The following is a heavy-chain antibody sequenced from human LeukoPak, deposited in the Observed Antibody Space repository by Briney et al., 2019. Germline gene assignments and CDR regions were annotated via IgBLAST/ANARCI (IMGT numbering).Heavy chain of an antibody. J-gene: IGHJ3*02. CDR2: INHSGST. CDR1: GGSFSGYY. V-gene: IGHV4-34*01. CDR3: APLRGGYTSHAFDI. D-gene: IGHD5-24*01. Sequence: SETLSLTCAVYGGSFSGYYWSWIRQPPGKGLEWIGEINHSGSTNYNPSLKSRVTISVDTSKNQFSLKLSSVTAADTAVYYCAPLRGGYTSHAFDIWGQGTMVTVSS.